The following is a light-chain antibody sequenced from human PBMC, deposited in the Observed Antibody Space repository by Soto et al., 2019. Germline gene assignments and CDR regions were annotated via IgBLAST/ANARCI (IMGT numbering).Light chain of an antibody. CDR3: QQYNNWLSIT. CDR2: GAS. V-gene: IGKV3-15*01. Sequence: EMVMTQSPATLSVSPGERATLSCRASQSVSSNLAWYQQKPGQAPRLLIYGASTRATGIPARFSGSGSGTEFTLIISSLQSEDFAVYYCQQYNNWLSITFGQGTRLEIK. J-gene: IGKJ5*01. CDR1: QSVSSN.